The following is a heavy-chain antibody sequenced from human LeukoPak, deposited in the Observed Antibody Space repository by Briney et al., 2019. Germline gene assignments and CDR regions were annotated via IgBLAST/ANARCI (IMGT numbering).Heavy chain of an antibody. CDR1: GGSISSYY. CDR2: IYYSGST. J-gene: IGHJ3*02. Sequence: SETLSLTCTVSGGSISSYYWSWIRQPPGKGLEWIGYIYYSGSTNYNPSLKSRVTISVDTSKNQFSLKLSSVTAADTAVYYCARHCSSTSCRSDAFDIWGQGTMVTVSS. V-gene: IGHV4-59*01. CDR3: ARHCSSTSCRSDAFDI. D-gene: IGHD2-2*01.